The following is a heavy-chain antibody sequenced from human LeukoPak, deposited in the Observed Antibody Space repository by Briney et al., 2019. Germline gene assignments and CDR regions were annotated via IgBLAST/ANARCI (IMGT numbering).Heavy chain of an antibody. J-gene: IGHJ4*02. Sequence: PSETLSLTCGVSGGSISSTNWWTWVRQPPGEGLEWIGEVHLSGRTDYNPSLESRVTMSVDMSENHISLKLTSVTAADTAVYYCAREGGPYRPLDYSGQGTLVTVSS. CDR3: AREGGPYRPLDY. CDR1: GGSISSTNW. CDR2: VHLSGRT. V-gene: IGHV4-4*02.